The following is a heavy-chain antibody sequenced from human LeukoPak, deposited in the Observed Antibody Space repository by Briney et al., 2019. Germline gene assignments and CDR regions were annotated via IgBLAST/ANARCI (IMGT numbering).Heavy chain of an antibody. Sequence: SETLSLTCTVSGGSISSHYWSWIRQPPGKGLEWIGYIYYSGSTNYNPSLKSRVIISVDTSKNQFSLKLSSVTAADTAVYYCARHPSAVAGKTFDCWGQGTLVTVSS. V-gene: IGHV4-59*08. D-gene: IGHD6-19*01. CDR3: ARHPSAVAGKTFDC. CDR2: IYYSGST. CDR1: GGSISSHY. J-gene: IGHJ4*02.